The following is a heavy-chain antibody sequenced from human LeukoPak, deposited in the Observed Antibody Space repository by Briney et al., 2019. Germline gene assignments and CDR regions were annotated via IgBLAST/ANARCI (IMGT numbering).Heavy chain of an antibody. CDR2: INPNSGGT. V-gene: IGHV1-2*02. Sequence: ASVKVSCKASGYTFTGYYMHWVRQAPGQGLEWMGWINPNSGGTNYARKFQGRVTMTRDTSISTAYMELSRLRSDDTAVYYCARDLRSGAAYFDYWGQGTLVTVSS. D-gene: IGHD3-10*01. CDR1: GYTFTGYY. CDR3: ARDLRSGAAYFDY. J-gene: IGHJ4*02.